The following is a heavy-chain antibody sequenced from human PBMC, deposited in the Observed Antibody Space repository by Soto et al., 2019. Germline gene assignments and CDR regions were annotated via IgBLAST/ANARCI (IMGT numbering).Heavy chain of an antibody. CDR1: GFTVSSNY. Sequence: GGSLRLSCAASGFTVSSNYMSWVRQAPGKGLEWVSVIYSGGSTYYADSVKGRFTISRDNSKNTLYLQMNSLRAEDTAVYYCAREGHMTTVTTARSLRSRIDYWGQGTLVTVSS. CDR2: IYSGGST. J-gene: IGHJ4*02. CDR3: AREGHMTTVTTARSLRSRIDY. V-gene: IGHV3-66*01. D-gene: IGHD4-17*01.